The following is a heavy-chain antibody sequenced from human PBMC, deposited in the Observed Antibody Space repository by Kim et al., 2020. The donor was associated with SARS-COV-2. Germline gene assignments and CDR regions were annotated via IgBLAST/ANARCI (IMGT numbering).Heavy chain of an antibody. CDR1: GFTFSSYW. V-gene: IGHV3-74*01. CDR3: ARDGRYCSGGSCYATPQVYYYYGMDV. D-gene: IGHD2-15*01. J-gene: IGHJ6*02. Sequence: GGSLRLSCAASGFTFSSYWMHWVRQAPGKGLVWVSRINSDGSSTSYADSVKGRFTISRDNAKNTLYLQMNSLRAEDTAVYYCARDGRYCSGGSCYATPQVYYYYGMDVWGQGTTVTVSS. CDR2: INSDGSST.